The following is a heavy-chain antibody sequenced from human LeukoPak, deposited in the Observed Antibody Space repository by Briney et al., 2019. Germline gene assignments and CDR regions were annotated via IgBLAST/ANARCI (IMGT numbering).Heavy chain of an antibody. D-gene: IGHD3-3*01. J-gene: IGHJ4*02. CDR1: GFTFSSYG. CDR3: AKDPILEWLLSTPDYFDY. CDR2: IRYDESNK. Sequence: GSLRLSCAASGFTFSSYGMHWVRQAPGKGLEWVAFIRYDESNKYYADSVKGRFTISRDNSKNTLYLQMNSLRAEDTAVYYCAKDPILEWLLSTPDYFDYWGQGTLVTVSS. V-gene: IGHV3-30*02.